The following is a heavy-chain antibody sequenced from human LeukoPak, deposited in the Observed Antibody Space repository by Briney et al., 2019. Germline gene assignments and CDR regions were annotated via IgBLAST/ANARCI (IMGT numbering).Heavy chain of an antibody. Sequence: GGSLRLSYAASGFTFSIYRMNWVRQAPGKGLEWVSAISSSRSYIYYADSVKGRFTISRDDAKNSLYLQMNSLRAEDTAVYYCARERDPGNWFDPWGQGTLVTVSS. V-gene: IGHV3-21*01. CDR3: ARERDPGNWFDP. J-gene: IGHJ5*02. CDR1: GFTFSIYR. CDR2: ISSSRSYI. D-gene: IGHD1-1*01.